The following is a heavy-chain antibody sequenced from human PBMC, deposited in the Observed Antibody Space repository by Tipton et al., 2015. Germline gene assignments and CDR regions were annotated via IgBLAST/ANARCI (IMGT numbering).Heavy chain of an antibody. D-gene: IGHD6-19*01. CDR1: GFTFSSYW. J-gene: IGHJ6*02. V-gene: IGHV3-7*03. CDR2: IKQDGSEK. CDR3: ARDAGYSSGWYNYSLFGMDV. Sequence: SLRLSCAASGFTFSSYWMSWVRQAPGKGLEWVANIKQDGSEKYYVDSVKGRFTISRDNAKNSLYLQMNSLRAEDTALYYCARDAGYSSGWYNYSLFGMDVWGQVTTVTVSS.